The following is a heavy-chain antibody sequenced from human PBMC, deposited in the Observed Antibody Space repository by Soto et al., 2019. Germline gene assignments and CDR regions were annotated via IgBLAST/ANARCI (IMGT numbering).Heavy chain of an antibody. J-gene: IGHJ4*02. CDR2: ISYDGSSK. CDR3: ARDRSGSWAFDF. CDR1: GFTFSSYA. V-gene: IGHV3-30*03. Sequence: GGSLRLSCAASGFTFSSYAMHWVRQAPGKGLDWVAVISYDGSSKNYADSVKGRFTISRDHSKNTLYLQMNSLTPEDTAVYYYARDRSGSWAFDFWGQGTLVTVSS. D-gene: IGHD6-13*01.